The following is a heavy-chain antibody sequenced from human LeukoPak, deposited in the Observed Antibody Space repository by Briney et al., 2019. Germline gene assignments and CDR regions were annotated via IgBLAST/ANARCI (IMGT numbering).Heavy chain of an antibody. Sequence: PGGSLRLSCAASGFTFNTHAMHWVRQAPGKGLEWISFIFFDGSEKYYADSVKGQVTISRDNSKNTLYLQMNSLRAEDTAVYYCATRSDYWGQGTLVTISS. CDR2: IFFDGSEK. V-gene: IGHV3-30*02. J-gene: IGHJ4*02. CDR3: ATRSDY. CDR1: GFTFNTHA.